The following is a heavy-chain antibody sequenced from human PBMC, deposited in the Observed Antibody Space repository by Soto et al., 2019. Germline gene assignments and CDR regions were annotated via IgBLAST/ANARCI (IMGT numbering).Heavy chain of an antibody. J-gene: IGHJ4*02. CDR3: AHIVVAGLGYYFDY. CDR2: IYWDADK. Sequence: QITLKESGPTLVKPTQTLTLTCTFSGFSLSSTRMAVGWIRQPPGKALEWLALIYWDADKRYSPFLKSRHTLXXXTXXNQVVLTMSTMDPVDTASYYCAHIVVAGLGYYFDYWGQGTLVTVSS. CDR1: GFSLSSTRMA. V-gene: IGHV2-5*02. D-gene: IGHD6-19*01.